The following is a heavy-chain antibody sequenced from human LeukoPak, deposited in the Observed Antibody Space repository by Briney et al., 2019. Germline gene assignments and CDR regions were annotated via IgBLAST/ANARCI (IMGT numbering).Heavy chain of an antibody. Sequence: GGSLRLSCEASGFTFSTYSMNWVRQAPGKGLEWVAHISSGSANIYYADSVKGRFTISRDNAENSLYLQMSSLRAEDTAVYYCVRDGQYQLLFSIGDYWGQGTLVTVSS. CDR3: VRDGQYQLLFSIGDY. J-gene: IGHJ4*02. D-gene: IGHD2-2*01. CDR1: GFTFSTYS. CDR2: ISSGSANI. V-gene: IGHV3-48*04.